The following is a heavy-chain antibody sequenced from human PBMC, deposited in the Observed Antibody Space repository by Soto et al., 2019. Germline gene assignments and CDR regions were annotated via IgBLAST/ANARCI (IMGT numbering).Heavy chain of an antibody. CDR2: IFSSDDK. V-gene: IGHV2-26*01. D-gene: IGHD2-21*02. CDR1: GLSLSNGKLG. J-gene: IGHJ5*02. CDR3: SLKKDCSKTDCYLASFDP. Sequence: QVTLRESGPVLVKPTETLTLTCTVSGLSLSNGKLGVSWIRQPPGKALEWLAHIFSSDDKSYSTSLRSKLTIPKDPSRNQVVPHLAHLDPMDLATYYCSLKKDCSKTDCYLASFDPWGQGTLGTVSS.